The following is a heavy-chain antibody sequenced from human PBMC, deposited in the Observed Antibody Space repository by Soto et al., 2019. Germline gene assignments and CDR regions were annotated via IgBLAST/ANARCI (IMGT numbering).Heavy chain of an antibody. CDR3: ARGMTTVTTIDY. CDR1: GGSISSGGYS. D-gene: IGHD4-4*01. Sequence: QLQLQESGSGLVKPSQTLSLTCGVSGGSISSGGYSWSWIRQPPGKGLEWIGYIYHSGSTYYNPSHKSRVTISVDRSKNQFSLKLSSVTAADTAVYYCARGMTTVTTIDYWGQGTLVTVSS. CDR2: IYHSGST. J-gene: IGHJ4*02. V-gene: IGHV4-30-2*01.